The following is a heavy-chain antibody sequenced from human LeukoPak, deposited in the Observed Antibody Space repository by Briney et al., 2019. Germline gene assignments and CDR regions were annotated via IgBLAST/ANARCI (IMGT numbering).Heavy chain of an antibody. D-gene: IGHD3-10*01. V-gene: IGHV1-8*01. Sequence: ASVKVSCKASGFTFTSHDYNWVRQATGQGLEWMGWMNPNSGNTGYAQKFQGRVTMTRDTSISTAYMELSSLSSEDTAVYYCARTDYYGSGPFDYGMDVWGQGTTVTVSS. CDR2: MNPNSGNT. J-gene: IGHJ6*02. CDR3: ARTDYYGSGPFDYGMDV. CDR1: GFTFTSHD.